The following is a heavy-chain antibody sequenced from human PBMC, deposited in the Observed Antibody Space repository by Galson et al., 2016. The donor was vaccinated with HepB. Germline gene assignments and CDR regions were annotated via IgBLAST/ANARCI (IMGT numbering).Heavy chain of an antibody. CDR2: VDPADGVT. CDR1: GGTFSSSA. V-gene: IGHV1-69-2*01. J-gene: IGHJ4*02. CDR3: ATTSSGWYQLYDY. D-gene: IGHD6-19*01. Sequence: VKVSCKASGGTFSSSAVNWVRQAPGQGLEWMGLVDPADGVTIYEEKFQGRVTIIADTSTDTAYMELSSLGSEDTAVYYCATTSSGWYQLYDYWGQGTLVTVSS.